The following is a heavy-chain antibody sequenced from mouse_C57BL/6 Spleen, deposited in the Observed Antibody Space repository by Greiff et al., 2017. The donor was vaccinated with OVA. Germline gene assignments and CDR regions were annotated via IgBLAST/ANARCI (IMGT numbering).Heavy chain of an antibody. CDR3: ASSSPYAMDY. Sequence: QVQLQQPGAELVKPGASVKLSCKASGYTFTSYWMHWVKQRPGRGLEWIGRIDPNSGGTKYNEKFKSKATLTVDKPSSTAYIQLSSLTSEDSAVYYCASSSPYAMDYWGQGTSVTVSS. CDR1: GYTFTSYW. D-gene: IGHD6-1*01. J-gene: IGHJ4*01. CDR2: IDPNSGGT. V-gene: IGHV1-72*01.